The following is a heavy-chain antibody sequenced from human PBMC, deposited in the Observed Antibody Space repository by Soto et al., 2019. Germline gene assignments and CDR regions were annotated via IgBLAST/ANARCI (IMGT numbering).Heavy chain of an antibody. D-gene: IGHD3-10*01. V-gene: IGHV1-2*04. CDR2: INPNTGGT. J-gene: IGHJ3*01. Sequence: ASVKVSCKASGYTFTDYYIHWVRQAPGQRPEWIGWINPNTGGTNYAQQFQGWVTMTRDTYISTAYMKMSRLTSHDTAVYYCAREPVGGLGASKVWGQGTMVTVSS. CDR1: GYTFTDYY. CDR3: AREPVGGLGASKV.